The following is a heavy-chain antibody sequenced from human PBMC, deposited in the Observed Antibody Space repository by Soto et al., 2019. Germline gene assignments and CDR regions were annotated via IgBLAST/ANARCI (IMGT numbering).Heavy chain of an antibody. CDR2: ISSSSSTI. CDR3: ARVRRVRYYYYGMEV. Sequence: GSLRLSCAASGFTFSSYSMNWVRQAPGKGLEWVSYISSSSSTIYYADSVKGRFTISRDNAKNSLYLQMNSLRDEDTAVYYCARVRRVRYYYYGMEVWGQGTTVTVSS. CDR1: GFTFSSYS. V-gene: IGHV3-48*02. J-gene: IGHJ6*02.